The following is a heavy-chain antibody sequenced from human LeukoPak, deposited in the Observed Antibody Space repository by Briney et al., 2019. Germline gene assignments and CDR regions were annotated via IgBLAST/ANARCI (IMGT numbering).Heavy chain of an antibody. Sequence: SETLSLTCAVYGASLNNYYWAWIRQSPVKGLEWIGEIDHVGRSRYNPSLKSRLTISVDTSKNQFSLGLSSVTAADTALYFCARPVYCSVTTCTGPLHIWGQGTMVTVSS. CDR2: IDHVGRS. CDR1: GASLNNYY. V-gene: IGHV4-34*01. CDR3: ARPVYCSVTTCTGPLHI. J-gene: IGHJ3*02. D-gene: IGHD2-15*01.